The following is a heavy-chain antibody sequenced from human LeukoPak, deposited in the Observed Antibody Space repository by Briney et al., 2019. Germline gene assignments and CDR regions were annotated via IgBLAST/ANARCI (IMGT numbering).Heavy chain of an antibody. D-gene: IGHD4-17*01. CDR3: ARAMTTVTTIDY. CDR1: GVTFSDYY. CDR2: ISSSSSYT. Sequence: GGSLRLSCAASGVTFSDYYMSWIRQAPGKGLEWESYISSSSSYTNYADSVKGRFTISRDNDNNSLYLQMNSLRAEDTAVYYCARAMTTVTTIDYWGQGTLVTVSS. J-gene: IGHJ4*02. V-gene: IGHV3-11*06.